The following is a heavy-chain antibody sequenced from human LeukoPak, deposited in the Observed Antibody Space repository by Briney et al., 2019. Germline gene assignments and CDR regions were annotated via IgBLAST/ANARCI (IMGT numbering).Heavy chain of an antibody. D-gene: IGHD4-17*01. CDR1: GFTFGDYA. CDR3: TQYGDNANLDY. V-gene: IGHV3-49*04. CDR2: IRSRTYGGTT. J-gene: IGHJ4*02. Sequence: GGSLRLSCTTSGFTFGDYAMSWVRQAPGKGLEWVGFIRSRTYGGTTEHAASVKGRFTISRDDSKSIAYLQMNSLKTEDTAVYYCTQYGDNANLDYWGQGTLVTVSS.